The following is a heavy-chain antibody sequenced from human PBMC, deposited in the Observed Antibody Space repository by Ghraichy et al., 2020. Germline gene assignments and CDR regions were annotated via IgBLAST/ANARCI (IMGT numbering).Heavy chain of an antibody. J-gene: IGHJ6*02. D-gene: IGHD3-3*01. CDR2: ISAYNGNT. V-gene: IGHV1-18*04. CDR3: ARYSRPFGVVIPHYGVDV. CDR1: GYTFTSYG. Sequence: ASVKVSCKASGYTFTSYGISWVRQAPGQGLEWMGWISAYNGNTNYAQNLQGRVTMTTDTSTSTAYMDLRYLRSDDTAVYFCARYSRPFGVVIPHYGVDVWGQGTTVTVSS.